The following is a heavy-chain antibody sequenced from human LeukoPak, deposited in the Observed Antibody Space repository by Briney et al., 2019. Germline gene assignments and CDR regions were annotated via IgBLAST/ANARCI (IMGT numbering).Heavy chain of an antibody. J-gene: IGHJ4*02. CDR3: TTPGSYYPYFDY. Sequence: PGGSLRLSCAASGFTFSNAWMSWVRQAPGKGLEWVGRIESKTDGGTTDYAAPVKGRFTISRDDSKNTLYLQMNSLKTEDTAVYYCTTPGSYYPYFDYWGQGTLVTVSS. CDR1: GFTFSNAW. CDR2: IESKTDGGTT. D-gene: IGHD1-26*01. V-gene: IGHV3-15*04.